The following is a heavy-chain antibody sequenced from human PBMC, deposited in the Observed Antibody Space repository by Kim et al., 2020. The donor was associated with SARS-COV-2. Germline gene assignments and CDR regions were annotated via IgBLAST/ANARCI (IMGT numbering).Heavy chain of an antibody. V-gene: IGHV3-30-3*01. Sequence: GGSLRLSCAASGFTLSSYAMHWVHQAPGKGLEWVAVISYDGSNKYYADSVKGRFSISRDNSKNTLYLQMNSLRAEDTAVYYCARGRGGGYLWGFDYWGQ. CDR1: GFTLSSYA. CDR2: ISYDGSNK. CDR3: ARGRGGGYLWGFDY. D-gene: IGHD1-26*01. J-gene: IGHJ4*02.